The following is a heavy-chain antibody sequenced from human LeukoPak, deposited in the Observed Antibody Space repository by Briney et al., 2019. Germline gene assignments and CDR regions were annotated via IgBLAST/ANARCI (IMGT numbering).Heavy chain of an antibody. CDR3: AASPPALNWFDP. Sequence: ASVKVSCKASGYTFTSYGISWVRQAPGQGLEWMGWISAYNGNTKYSQKFQGRVTITRDTSASTAYMELSSLRSEDTAVYYCAASPPALNWFDPWGQGTLVTVSS. V-gene: IGHV1-18*01. CDR2: ISAYNGNT. J-gene: IGHJ5*02. CDR1: GYTFTSYG.